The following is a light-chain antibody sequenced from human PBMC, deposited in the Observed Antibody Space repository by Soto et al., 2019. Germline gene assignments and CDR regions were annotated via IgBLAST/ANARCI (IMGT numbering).Light chain of an antibody. CDR1: TGAVTSGHY. J-gene: IGLJ3*02. Sequence: QAVVTQEPSLTVSPGGTVTLTCGSSTGAVTSGHYPHWFQQKPGQAPRTLIYDTNNKHSWTPARFSGFLLGGKAALTLSGAQSEDEAEYYCLLSYSGARVYGGGTKLTVL. CDR2: DTN. CDR3: LLSYSGARV. V-gene: IGLV7-46*01.